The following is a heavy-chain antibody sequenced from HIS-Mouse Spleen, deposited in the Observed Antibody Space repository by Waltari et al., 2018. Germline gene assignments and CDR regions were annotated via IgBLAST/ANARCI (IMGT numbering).Heavy chain of an antibody. V-gene: IGHV3-48*01. Sequence: EVQLVESGGGLVQPGGSVGLSCAASGFTLSSECMNRVRQAPGKGLEWVSYISSSSSTIYYADSVKGRFTISRDNAENSLYLQMNSLRAEDTAVYYCARGDYGDYPFDYWGQGTLVTVSS. D-gene: IGHD4-17*01. J-gene: IGHJ4*02. CDR2: ISSSSSTI. CDR1: GFTLSSEC. CDR3: ARGDYGDYPFDY.